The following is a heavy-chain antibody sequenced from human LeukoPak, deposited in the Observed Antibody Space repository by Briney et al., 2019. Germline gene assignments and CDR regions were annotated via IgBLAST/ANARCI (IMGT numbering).Heavy chain of an antibody. CDR2: INHSGST. J-gene: IGHJ4*02. Sequence: PSETLSLTCAVYGGSFSGYYWSWIRQPPGKGLEWIGEINHSGSTNYNPSLKSRVTISVDTSKNQFSLKLSSVTAADTAVCYCARGRTVADRMYYFDYWGQGTLVTVSS. V-gene: IGHV4-34*01. CDR1: GGSFSGYY. CDR3: ARGRTVADRMYYFDY. D-gene: IGHD6-19*01.